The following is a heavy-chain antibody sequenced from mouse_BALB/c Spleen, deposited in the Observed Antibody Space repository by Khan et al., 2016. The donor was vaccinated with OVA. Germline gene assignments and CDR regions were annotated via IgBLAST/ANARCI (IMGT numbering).Heavy chain of an antibody. V-gene: IGHV3-2*02. Sequence: EVKLLESGPGLVKPSQSLSLTCTVTGYSITSDYAWNWIRQFPGNKLEWMGYISYSGKTKYNPSLKSRISITRDTSKNQFFLQLNFVTIEDTATYYCARIQGGDFDYWGQGTTLTVSS. CDR2: ISYSGKT. J-gene: IGHJ2*01. CDR3: ARIQGGDFDY. CDR1: GYSITSDYA. D-gene: IGHD3-2*02.